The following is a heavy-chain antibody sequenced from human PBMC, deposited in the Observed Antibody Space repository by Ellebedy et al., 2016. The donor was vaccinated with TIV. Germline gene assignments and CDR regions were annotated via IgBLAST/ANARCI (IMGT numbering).Heavy chain of an antibody. CDR2: IYYSGST. V-gene: IGHV4-59*01. J-gene: IGHJ3*02. CDR3: ARVVWQLPVSYAFDI. D-gene: IGHD2-15*01. Sequence: MPSETLSLTCTASGGSISPYYWSWIRQPPGKRLEWIGYIYYSGSTNYNPSLNSRVTISVDTSKNQFSLKLTSVTAADTAVYYCARVVWQLPVSYAFDIWGQGTMVTVSS. CDR1: GGSISPYY.